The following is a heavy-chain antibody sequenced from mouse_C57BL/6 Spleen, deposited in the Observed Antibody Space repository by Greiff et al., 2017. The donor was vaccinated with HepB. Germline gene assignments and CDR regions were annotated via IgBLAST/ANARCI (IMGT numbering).Heavy chain of an antibody. J-gene: IGHJ4*01. Sequence: LVESGAELVRPGASVTLSCKASGYTFTDYEMHWVKQTPVHGLEWIGAIDPETGGTAYNQKFKGKAILTADKSSSTAYMELRSLTSEDSAVYYCTMGYYSNYERAMDYWGQGTSVTVSS. CDR2: IDPETGGT. V-gene: IGHV1-15*01. CDR3: TMGYYSNYERAMDY. CDR1: GYTFTDYE. D-gene: IGHD2-5*01.